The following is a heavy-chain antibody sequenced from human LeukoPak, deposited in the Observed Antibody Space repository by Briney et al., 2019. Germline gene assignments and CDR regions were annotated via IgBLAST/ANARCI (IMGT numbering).Heavy chain of an antibody. J-gene: IGHJ1*01. D-gene: IGHD3-16*01. Sequence: PSETLSLTCAVSGYSISSGYYWGWIRQPPGKGLEWIGSIYHSGSTYYNPSLKSRVPISVDTSKNQFSLKLSSVTAADTAVYYCASGKRFGQEYFQHWGQGTLVTVSS. CDR2: IYHSGST. V-gene: IGHV4-38-2*01. CDR1: GYSISSGYY. CDR3: ASGKRFGQEYFQH.